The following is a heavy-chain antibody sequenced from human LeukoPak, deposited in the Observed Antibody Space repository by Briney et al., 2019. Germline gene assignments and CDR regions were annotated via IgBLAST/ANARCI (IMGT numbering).Heavy chain of an antibody. CDR2: IKSDGSEK. V-gene: IGHV3-7*03. CDR1: GFTFSASY. CDR3: GRDRHYGAIDY. J-gene: IGHJ4*02. Sequence: GGSLRLSCAASGFTFSASYMTWVRQAPGRGLEWVAIIKSDGSEKSHVDSVKGRFTISRDNAKNSLYLQMNSLRAEDTAVYYCGRDRHYGAIDYWGQGTLVTVSS. D-gene: IGHD4-17*01.